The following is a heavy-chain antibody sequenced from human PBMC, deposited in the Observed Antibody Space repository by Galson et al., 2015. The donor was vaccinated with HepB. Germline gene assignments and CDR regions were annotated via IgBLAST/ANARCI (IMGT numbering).Heavy chain of an antibody. CDR1: GFTFSSYG. D-gene: IGHD2-8*01. CDR2: ISSSSSYK. V-gene: IGHV3-21*01. CDR3: AREAGVLGPLFDY. J-gene: IGHJ4*02. Sequence: SLRLSCAASGFTFSSYGMNWVRQAPGKGLEWVSSISSSSSYKYYADSVKGRFTISRDNAKNSLYLQMNSLRAEDTAVYYCAREAGVLGPLFDYWGQGTLVTVSS.